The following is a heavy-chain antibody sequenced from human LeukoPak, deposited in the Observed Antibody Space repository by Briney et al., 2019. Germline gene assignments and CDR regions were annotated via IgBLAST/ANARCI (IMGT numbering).Heavy chain of an antibody. CDR1: GITLRNYG. CDR3: AKRGVVIRVILVGFHKEAYYFDS. V-gene: IGHV3-23*01. J-gene: IGHJ4*02. CDR2: ISDSGGST. D-gene: IGHD3-22*01. Sequence: AGGSLRLSCAVSGITLRNYGMSWVRQAPGKGLEWVAGISDSGGSTNYADSVKGRFTISRDNPKNTLYLQMNSLRAEDTAVYFCAKRGVVIRVILVGFHKEAYYFDSWGQGALVTVSS.